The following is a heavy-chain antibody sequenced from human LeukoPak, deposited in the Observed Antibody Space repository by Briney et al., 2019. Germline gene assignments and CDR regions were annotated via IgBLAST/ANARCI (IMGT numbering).Heavy chain of an antibody. Sequence: GGSLRLSCGASGFTFSTYAMSWVRQAPGKGLEWVATISGSGGRTYYADSLKGQFTISRDNSKNMLYLQVDSLTGEDTAIYYCAKHHRMAARLVYFDYWGQGTLVTVSS. CDR2: ISGSGGRT. CDR3: AKHHRMAARLVYFDY. J-gene: IGHJ4*02. CDR1: GFTFSTYA. V-gene: IGHV3-23*01. D-gene: IGHD6-6*01.